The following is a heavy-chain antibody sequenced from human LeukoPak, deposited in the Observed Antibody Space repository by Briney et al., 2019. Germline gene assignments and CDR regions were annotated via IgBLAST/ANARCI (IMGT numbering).Heavy chain of an antibody. D-gene: IGHD3-22*01. V-gene: IGHV3-30*03. CDR3: ARGEGVYYYDSSGYYFDY. CDR2: VSADGRTQ. Sequence: GGSLRLSCAASGFTFRTYSIHWVRQAPGKGLEWVTVVSADGRTQLYSDSVRGRFTVSRDNSLNTLHLQMNSLKTEDTAVYYCARGEGVYYYDSSGYYFDYWGQGTLVTVSS. CDR1: GFTFRTYS. J-gene: IGHJ4*02.